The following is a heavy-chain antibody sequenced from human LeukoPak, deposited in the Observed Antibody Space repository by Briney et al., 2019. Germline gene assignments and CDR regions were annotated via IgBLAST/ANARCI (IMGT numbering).Heavy chain of an antibody. CDR3: ARLGAAGMWNYYYMDV. D-gene: IGHD6-13*01. CDR2: IYPGDSDT. V-gene: IGHV5-51*01. J-gene: IGHJ6*03. CDR1: GYSFTSYW. Sequence: GESLKISCKGSGYSFTSYWIGWVRQMPGKGLEWMGIIYPGDSDTRYSPSFQGQVTISADKSISTAYLQWSSLKASDTAMYYCARLGAAGMWNYYYMDVRGKGATVTVSS.